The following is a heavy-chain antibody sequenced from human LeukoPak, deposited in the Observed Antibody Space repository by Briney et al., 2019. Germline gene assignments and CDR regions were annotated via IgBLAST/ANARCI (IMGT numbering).Heavy chain of an antibody. Sequence: ASVKLSCKASGGTFSTYAIRWVRQAPGQGLEWRGGIIPIFGTVNYAQKFQGRVTITADESTSTAYMELRSLRSEDTAVYFCARTPRTYYYYMDVWGKGTTVTISS. CDR1: GGTFSTYA. CDR3: ARTPRTYYYYMDV. D-gene: IGHD2-15*01. J-gene: IGHJ6*03. V-gene: IGHV1-69*01. CDR2: IIPIFGTV.